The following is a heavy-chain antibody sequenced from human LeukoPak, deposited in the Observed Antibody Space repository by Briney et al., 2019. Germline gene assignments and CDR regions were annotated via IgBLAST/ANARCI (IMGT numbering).Heavy chain of an antibody. J-gene: IGHJ4*02. CDR3: ARDRGYSYGYGAD. D-gene: IGHD5-18*01. CDR1: GYTFTGYY. V-gene: IGHV1-2*02. Sequence: ASVKVSCKASGYTFTGYYMHWMRQAPGQGLEWMGWINPNSGGTNYAQKFQGRVTMTRDTSISTAYMELSRLRSDDTAVYYCARDRGYSYGYGADWGQGTLVTVSS. CDR2: INPNSGGT.